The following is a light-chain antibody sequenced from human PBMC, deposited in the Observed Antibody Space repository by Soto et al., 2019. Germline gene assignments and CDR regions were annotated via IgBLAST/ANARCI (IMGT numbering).Light chain of an antibody. Sequence: QSVLTQPPSVSGAPGQRVTISCTGSSSNIGAGYDVHWYQQLPGTAPKLLIYGNSNRPSGVPDRFSGSKSGTSASLAITGLQAEDEADYYCAAWDDNLNAYVFGRGTKLTVL. J-gene: IGLJ1*01. CDR2: GNS. CDR1: SSNIGAGYD. CDR3: AAWDDNLNAYV. V-gene: IGLV1-40*01.